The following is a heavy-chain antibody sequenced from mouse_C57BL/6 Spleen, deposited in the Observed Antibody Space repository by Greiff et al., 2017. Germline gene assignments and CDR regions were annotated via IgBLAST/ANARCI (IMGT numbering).Heavy chain of an antibody. CDR2: IDPSDSYT. CDR3: ARGYYGSSYSYAMDY. D-gene: IGHD1-1*01. Sequence: QVQLQQPGAELVKPGASVKLSCKASGYTFTSYWMQWVKQRPGQGLEWIGEIDPSDSYTNNNQKFKGKATLTVDTSSSTAYMQLSSLTSEDSAVYYSARGYYGSSYSYAMDYWGQGTSVTVSS. V-gene: IGHV1-50*01. J-gene: IGHJ4*01. CDR1: GYTFTSYW.